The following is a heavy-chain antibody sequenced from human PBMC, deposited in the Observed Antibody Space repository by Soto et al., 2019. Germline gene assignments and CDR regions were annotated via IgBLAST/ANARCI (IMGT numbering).Heavy chain of an antibody. CDR1: GFTFSSYA. V-gene: IGHV3-23*01. CDR2: ISGSGGST. J-gene: IGHJ4*02. CDR3: AKVRKRQYSRGGFDY. Sequence: EVQLLESGGGLVQPGGSLRLSCAASGFTFSSYAMSWVRQAPGKGLEWVSAISGSGGSTYYADSVKGRFTISRDNSKNSLHLQMNSLRADDTAVYYCAKVRKRQYSRGGFDYWGQGTLVTVSS. D-gene: IGHD6-6*01.